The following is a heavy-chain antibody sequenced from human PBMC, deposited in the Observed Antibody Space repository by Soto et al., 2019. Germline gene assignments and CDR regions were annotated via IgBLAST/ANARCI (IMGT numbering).Heavy chain of an antibody. CDR2: INPNSGMT. J-gene: IGHJ4*02. CDR1: GYTFTGYY. D-gene: IGHD3-16*01. CDR3: ETPEMNTLPNFAY. Sequence: ASVKVSCKASGYTFTGYYLHWVRQAPGQDLEWMGWINPNSGMTNSVQKFQGRVTMTRDTSITTAYMELSRLKSDDKAVYYCETPEMNTLPNFAYRGQGTPVTVSS. V-gene: IGHV1-2*02.